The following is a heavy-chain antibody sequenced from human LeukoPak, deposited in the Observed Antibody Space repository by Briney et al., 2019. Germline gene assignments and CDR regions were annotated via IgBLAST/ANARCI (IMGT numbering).Heavy chain of an antibody. J-gene: IGHJ4*02. D-gene: IGHD3-22*01. V-gene: IGHV4-59*01. Sequence: PSETLSLTCAVYGGSFSGYYWSWIRQPPGKGLEWIGYIYYSGSTNYNPSLMSRVTISVDTSKNQFSLKLSSVTAADTAVYYCARDRNFDSSGSDRGFDYWGQGTLVTVSS. CDR1: GGSFSGYY. CDR2: IYYSGST. CDR3: ARDRNFDSSGSDRGFDY.